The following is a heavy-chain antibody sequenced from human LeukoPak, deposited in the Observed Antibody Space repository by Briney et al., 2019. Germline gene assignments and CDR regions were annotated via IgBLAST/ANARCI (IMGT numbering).Heavy chain of an antibody. V-gene: IGHV4-61*02. Sequence: SETLSLTCTVSGGSISSGSYYWSWIRQSAGKGLEWIGRIYSSGNTNYNPSLDGRVTISVDTSKNQFSLKLSSVTAADTAIYYCVRKGDVWGQGTLVTVSS. CDR3: VRKGDV. J-gene: IGHJ4*02. CDR2: IYSSGNT. D-gene: IGHD2-21*02. CDR1: GGSISSGSYY.